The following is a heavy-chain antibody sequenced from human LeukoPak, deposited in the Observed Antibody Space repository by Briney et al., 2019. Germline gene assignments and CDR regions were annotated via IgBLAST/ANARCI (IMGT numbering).Heavy chain of an antibody. CDR1: GXAISSSSYY. J-gene: IGHJ6*02. D-gene: IGHD4/OR15-4a*01. CDR2: IFYSGST. V-gene: IGHV4-39*01. CDR3: GRHQTMYYGMDV. Sequence: SETLSLTCTVSGXAISSSSYYWGWIRQPPGKGLEWIGSIFYSGSTSYNPSLKSRVTISVDTSKNQFSLKLSSVTAADTAVYYCGRHQTMYYGMDVWGQGTTVTVSS.